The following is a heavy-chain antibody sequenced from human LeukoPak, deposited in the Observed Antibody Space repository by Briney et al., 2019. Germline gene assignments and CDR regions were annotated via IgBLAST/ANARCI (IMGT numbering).Heavy chain of an antibody. CDR2: INPNSGGT. D-gene: IGHD2-2*01. J-gene: IGHJ6*04. CDR1: GYTFTGYY. V-gene: IGHV1-2*02. CDR3: AREDYCSSTSCYFYYYYGMDV. Sequence: ASVKVSCKASGYTFTGYYMHWVRQAPGQGLEWMGWINPNSGGTNYAQKFQGRVTMTRDTSISTAYMELSRLRSDDTAVYSCAREDYCSSTSCYFYYYYGMDVWAKGTTVPVSS.